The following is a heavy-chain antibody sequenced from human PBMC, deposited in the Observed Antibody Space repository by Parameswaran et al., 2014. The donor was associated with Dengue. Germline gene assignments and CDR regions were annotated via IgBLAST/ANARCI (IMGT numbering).Heavy chain of an antibody. CDR3: ARNPPQLLPTSIDY. V-gene: IGHV4-38-2*01. D-gene: IGHD5-24*01. Sequence: WIRQPPGKGLEWIGSIYHSGSTYYNPSLKSRVTISVDTSKNQFSLKLSSVTAADTAVYYCARNPPQLLPTSIDYWGQGTLVTVSS. CDR2: IYHSGST. J-gene: IGHJ4*02.